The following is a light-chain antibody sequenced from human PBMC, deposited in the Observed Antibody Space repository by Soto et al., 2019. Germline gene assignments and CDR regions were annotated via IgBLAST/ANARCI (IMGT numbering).Light chain of an antibody. V-gene: IGKV2-28*01. J-gene: IGKJ4*01. CDR2: LGS. Sequence: IVLTQSPLSLPVMPGEAASISCRSSQSLLYSNGYNYLDWYLQKTGQSPQLLIYLGSNRASGVPDRFSCSGSGTDFTLKISRVEAEDVGIYYCMQALQTPPTFGGGTKVEIK. CDR1: QSLLYSNGYNY. CDR3: MQALQTPPT.